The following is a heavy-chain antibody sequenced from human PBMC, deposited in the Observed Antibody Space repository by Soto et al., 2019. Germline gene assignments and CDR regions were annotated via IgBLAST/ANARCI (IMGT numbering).Heavy chain of an antibody. Sequence: GGSLRLSCAASGFTFSSYAMHWVRLAPGKGLEWVAVISYDGSNKYYADSVKGRFTISRDNSKNTLYLQMNSLRAEDTAVYYCADSSGYPFAEKYFQHWGQGTLVTVSS. CDR1: GFTFSSYA. CDR2: ISYDGSNK. J-gene: IGHJ1*01. CDR3: ADSSGYPFAEKYFQH. D-gene: IGHD3-22*01. V-gene: IGHV3-30-3*01.